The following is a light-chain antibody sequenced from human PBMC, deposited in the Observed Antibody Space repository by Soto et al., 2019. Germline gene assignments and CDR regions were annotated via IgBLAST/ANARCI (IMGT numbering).Light chain of an antibody. CDR1: QSVSSN. CDR3: QQYNNWLSWT. J-gene: IGKJ1*01. V-gene: IGKV3-15*01. Sequence: EIVRTQSPATLSVSPGERATLSCRASQSVSSNLAWYQHKPGQAPRLLIYGASTRATGIPARFSGSGFGTEFTLTISSLQSEDFAVYYCQQYNNWLSWTFGQG. CDR2: GAS.